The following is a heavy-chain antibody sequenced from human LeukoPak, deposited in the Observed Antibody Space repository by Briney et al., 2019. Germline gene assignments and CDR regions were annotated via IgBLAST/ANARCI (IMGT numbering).Heavy chain of an antibody. D-gene: IGHD6-19*01. J-gene: IGHJ2*01. CDR1: GFTFSDYH. CDR2: ISTSGNTI. Sequence: GGSLRLSCAPSGFTFSDYHMSWIRLAPGKGLEWVAYISTSGNTIYYADSVKGRFVISRDNADHSLYLQMNSLRVEDSAMYYCARDPLHSRGWNWFFDLWGRGTLVTVSS. CDR3: ARDPLHSRGWNWFFDL. V-gene: IGHV3-11*01.